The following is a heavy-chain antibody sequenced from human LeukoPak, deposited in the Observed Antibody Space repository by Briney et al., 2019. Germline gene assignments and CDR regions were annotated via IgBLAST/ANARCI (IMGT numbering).Heavy chain of an antibody. Sequence: SETLSLTCAVYGGSFSGYYWSWIRQPPGKGLEWIGEINHSGSTNYNPSLRSRVTISVDTSKNQFSLKLSSVTAADTAVYYCAKDPHYDYVWGSYREYYFDYWGQGTLVTVSS. V-gene: IGHV4-34*01. CDR2: INHSGST. CDR1: GGSFSGYY. D-gene: IGHD3-16*02. J-gene: IGHJ4*02. CDR3: AKDPHYDYVWGSYREYYFDY.